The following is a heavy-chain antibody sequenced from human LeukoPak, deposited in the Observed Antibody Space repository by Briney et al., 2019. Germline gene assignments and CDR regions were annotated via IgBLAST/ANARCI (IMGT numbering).Heavy chain of an antibody. V-gene: IGHV1-46*01. D-gene: IGHD2-8*02. Sequence: GASVKVTCKASGYTFTDYYMHWVRQAPGQGLEWMGLINPSGTNTNYAQKFRGRVTMTRDTSTSTVYMDLSSLRSEDTAMYFCAREESGGYFDYWGQGTLVTVSS. CDR2: INPSGTNT. CDR3: AREESGGYFDY. J-gene: IGHJ4*02. CDR1: GYTFTDYY.